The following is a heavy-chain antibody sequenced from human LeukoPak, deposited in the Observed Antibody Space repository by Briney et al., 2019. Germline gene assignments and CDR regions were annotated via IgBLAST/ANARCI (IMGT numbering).Heavy chain of an antibody. CDR2: ICSSSSYI. V-gene: IGHV3-21*01. Sequence: GGSLRLSCAASGFTFSSYEMNWVRQAPGKGLEWASYICSSSSYIYYPDSERGLSTISRDNAKNSLYLQMNSLRAEDTAVYYCARAYDILTGYYGTYYYYMDVWGKGTTVTVSS. CDR1: GFTFSSYE. D-gene: IGHD3-9*01. CDR3: ARAYDILTGYYGTYYYYMDV. J-gene: IGHJ6*03.